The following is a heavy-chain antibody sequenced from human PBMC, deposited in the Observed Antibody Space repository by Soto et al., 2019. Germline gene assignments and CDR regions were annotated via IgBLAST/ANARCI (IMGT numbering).Heavy chain of an antibody. CDR2: INPNSGGT. J-gene: IGHJ3*02. Sequence: ASVKVSCKASGYTFTGYYMHWVRQAPGQGLEWMGWINPNSGGTNYAQKFQGWVTMTRDTSISTAYMELSSLRSDDTAVYYCARDGLVGATPAFDIWGQGTMVTVS. CDR3: ARDGLVGATPAFDI. CDR1: GYTFTGYY. D-gene: IGHD1-26*01. V-gene: IGHV1-2*04.